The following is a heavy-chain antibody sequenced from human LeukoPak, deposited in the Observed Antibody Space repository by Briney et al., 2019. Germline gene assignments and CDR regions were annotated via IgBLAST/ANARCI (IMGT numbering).Heavy chain of an antibody. CDR2: IYYSGST. Sequence: SETLSLTCTVSGGSIGSYYWSWIRQPPGKGLEWIGYIYYSGSTNYNPSLKGRVTISVDTSKNQFSLKLSSVTAADTAVYYCARDRYSSSSGGWFDPWGQGTLVTVSS. CDR3: ARDRYSSSSGGWFDP. J-gene: IGHJ5*02. V-gene: IGHV4-59*01. D-gene: IGHD6-6*01. CDR1: GGSIGSYY.